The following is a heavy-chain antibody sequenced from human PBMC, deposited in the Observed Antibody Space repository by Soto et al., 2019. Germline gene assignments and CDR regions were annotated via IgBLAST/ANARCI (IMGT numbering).Heavy chain of an antibody. D-gene: IGHD2-15*01. V-gene: IGHV1-2*02. J-gene: IGHJ4*02. CDR2: INVNSGGT. CDR3: ARVMTAAATDY. CDR1: GYTFTDYY. Sequence: ASVKVSCKASGYTFTDYYMHWLRQAPEQGLEWMGWINVNSGGTNYAQRFQGRVTMTRDTSISTGYMELSRLRSDDTAVYYCARVMTAAATDYWGQGTLVTVSS.